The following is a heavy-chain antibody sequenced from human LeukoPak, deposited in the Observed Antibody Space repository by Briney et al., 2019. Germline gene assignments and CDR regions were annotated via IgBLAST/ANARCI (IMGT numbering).Heavy chain of an antibody. D-gene: IGHD3/OR15-3a*01. Sequence: SETLSLTCAVYGGSFSGYYWSWIRQPPGKGLEWIGEINHSGSTNYNPSLKSRVTISVDTSKNQFSLKLSSVTAADTAVYYCASLAIIRWRTSLSEDVWGQGTTVTVSS. V-gene: IGHV4-34*01. CDR2: INHSGST. J-gene: IGHJ6*02. CDR3: ASLAIIRWRTSLSEDV. CDR1: GGSFSGYY.